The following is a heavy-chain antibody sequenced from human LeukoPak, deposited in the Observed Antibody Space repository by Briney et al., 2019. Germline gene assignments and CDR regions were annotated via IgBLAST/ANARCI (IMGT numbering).Heavy chain of an antibody. CDR1: GGSVSSGSYY. Sequence: SETLSLTCTVSGGSVSSGSYYWSWIRQPPGKGLEWIGYFYYSGSTKYKPSLKSRVTISVDTSKNQFSLKLSSVTAADTAVYYCARGRFLDAFDIWGKGQWSPSLQ. D-gene: IGHD3-3*01. CDR2: FYYSGST. CDR3: ARGRFLDAFDI. V-gene: IGHV4-61*01. J-gene: IGHJ3*02.